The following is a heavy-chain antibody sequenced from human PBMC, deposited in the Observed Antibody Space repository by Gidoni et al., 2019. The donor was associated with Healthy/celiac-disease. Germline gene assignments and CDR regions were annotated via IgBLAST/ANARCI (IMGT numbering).Heavy chain of an antibody. J-gene: IGHJ4*02. CDR3: ARGGGSPDFWSGSIDY. Sequence: QVQLVQSGAEVKKPGASVKVSCKASGYTFTSYGISWVRQAPGQGLEWMGWISAYNGNTNYAQKLQGRVTMTTETSTSKAYMELRSLRSDDTGGYYCARGGGSPDFWSGSIDYWGQGTLVTVSS. V-gene: IGHV1-18*01. CDR2: ISAYNGNT. CDR1: GYTFTSYG. D-gene: IGHD3-3*01.